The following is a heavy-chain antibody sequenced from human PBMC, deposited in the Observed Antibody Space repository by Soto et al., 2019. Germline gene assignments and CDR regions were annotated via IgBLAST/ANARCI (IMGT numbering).Heavy chain of an antibody. D-gene: IGHD3-22*01. CDR2: IVPLFGTR. J-gene: IGHJ6*02. Sequence: QVQLVQSGAEVKKPGSSVKVSCKISGGTFSRYSISWVRQAPGQGLEWMGGIVPLFGTRNYAQKFQDRVTIPTDESATTDHMELSNLRSEDTAVYYCARPYEGGYSSNHHYYYALDVWGQGTAVTVSS. CDR1: GGTFSRYS. CDR3: ARPYEGGYSSNHHYYYALDV. V-gene: IGHV1-69*01.